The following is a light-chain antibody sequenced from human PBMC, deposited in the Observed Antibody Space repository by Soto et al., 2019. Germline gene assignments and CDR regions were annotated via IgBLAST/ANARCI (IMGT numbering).Light chain of an antibody. J-gene: IGLJ1*01. V-gene: IGLV2-14*01. CDR2: EVI. Sequence: QAVVTQPASVSGSPGQSITISCTGTSSDVGGYNYVSWYQQHPGKAPKVIIYEVINRPSGVSNRFSGSKSGSTASLTISGLQAEDEADYYCISYTSISTLVFGTGTKLTVL. CDR3: ISYTSISTLV. CDR1: SSDVGGYNY.